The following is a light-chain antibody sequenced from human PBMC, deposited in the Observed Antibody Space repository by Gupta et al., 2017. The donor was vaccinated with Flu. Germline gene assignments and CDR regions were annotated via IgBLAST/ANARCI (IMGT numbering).Light chain of an antibody. V-gene: IGKV3-11*01. CDR3: QQRRNWPRT. Sequence: DIVLTQSPATLSLSPGDRAPLSCSASQSVSSYLAWYQQKPGQAPRLLIYEASNRATGIPARFSGSGSGTDFTLTISRLEAEDFAVYYCQQRRNWPRTFGQGTKVEIK. J-gene: IGKJ1*01. CDR2: EAS. CDR1: QSVSSY.